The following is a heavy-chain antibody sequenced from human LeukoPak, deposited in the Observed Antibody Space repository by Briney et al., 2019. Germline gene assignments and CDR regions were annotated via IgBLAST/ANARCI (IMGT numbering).Heavy chain of an antibody. CDR3: ARDVVVPAAIPTFFGVEP. CDR1: GYTFTSYG. CDR2: ISAYNGNT. D-gene: IGHD2-2*02. V-gene: IGHV1-18*01. J-gene: IGHJ5*02. Sequence: SXXVSCKASGYTFTSYGISWVRQAPGQGLEWMGWISAYNGNTNYAQKLQGRVTMTTDTSTSTAYMELRRLRSDDTAVYYCARDVVVPAAIPTFFGVEPWGQGTLVTVSS.